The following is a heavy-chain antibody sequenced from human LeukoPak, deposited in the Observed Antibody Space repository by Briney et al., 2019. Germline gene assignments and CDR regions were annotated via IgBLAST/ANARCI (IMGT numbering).Heavy chain of an antibody. D-gene: IGHD3-22*01. J-gene: IGHJ4*02. V-gene: IGHV3-23*01. CDR1: GFTFSSYA. CDR2: ISGSASST. Sequence: GGSLRLSCAASGFTFSSYAMTWVRQAPGKGLEWVSGISGSASSTYYADSVKGRFTISRDNSKNTLYLQMNSLRAEDTAVYYCATGYYYDSSGYYYASPVDYWGQGTLVTVSS. CDR3: ATGYYYDSSGYYYASPVDY.